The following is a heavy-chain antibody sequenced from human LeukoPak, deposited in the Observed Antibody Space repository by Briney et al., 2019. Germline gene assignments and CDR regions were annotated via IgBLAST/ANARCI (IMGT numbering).Heavy chain of an antibody. CDR1: GDSVSSNSVT. Sequence: SQTLSLTCAISGDSVSSNSVTWNWIRQSPSRGLEWLGRTYYRSTWYNDYAVSVRGRITVNPDTSKNQFSLHLNSVTPEDTAVYYCARGLTQYDCFDPWGQGILVTVSS. D-gene: IGHD2-2*01. J-gene: IGHJ5*02. V-gene: IGHV6-1*01. CDR2: TYYRSTWYN. CDR3: ARGLTQYDCFDP.